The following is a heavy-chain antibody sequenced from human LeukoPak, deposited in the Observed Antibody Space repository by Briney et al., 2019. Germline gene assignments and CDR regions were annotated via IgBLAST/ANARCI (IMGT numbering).Heavy chain of an antibody. V-gene: IGHV3-23*01. Sequence: GGSLRLSCAASGFTFSSYAMSWVRQAPGKGLEWVSAISGSGGSTYYADSAKGRFTISRDNSKNTLYLQMNSLRAEDTAVYYCAKGPRGWPAAQVYFDYWGQGTLVTVSS. J-gene: IGHJ4*02. CDR1: GFTFSSYA. CDR2: ISGSGGST. D-gene: IGHD3-10*01. CDR3: AKGPRGWPAAQVYFDY.